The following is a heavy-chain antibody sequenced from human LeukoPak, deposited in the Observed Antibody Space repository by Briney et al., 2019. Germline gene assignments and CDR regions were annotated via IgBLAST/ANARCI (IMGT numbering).Heavy chain of an antibody. Sequence: ASVKVSCKASGYTFTSYYMHWVRQAPGQGLEWMGVINPSGGSTSYAQKFPGRVTITADKSTSTAYMELSSLRSEDTAVYYCARLGQGSSQDAFDIWGQGTMVTVSS. CDR1: GYTFTSYY. CDR2: INPSGGST. V-gene: IGHV1-46*01. CDR3: ARLGQGSSQDAFDI. J-gene: IGHJ3*02. D-gene: IGHD1-26*01.